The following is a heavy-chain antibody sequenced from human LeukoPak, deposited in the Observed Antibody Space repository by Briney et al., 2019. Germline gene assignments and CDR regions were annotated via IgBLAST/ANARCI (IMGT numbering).Heavy chain of an antibody. CDR2: ISGSGGST. J-gene: IGHJ4*02. CDR3: AKVTDIVLMGSFDY. V-gene: IGHV3-23*01. CDR1: GFTFSSYA. Sequence: GGSLRLSCAASGFTFSSYAMSWVSQAPGKGMEWVSAISGSGGSTYYADSVKGRFTISRDNSKNTLYLQMNSLRAEDTAVYYCAKVTDIVLMGSFDYWGQGTLVTVSS. D-gene: IGHD2-8*01.